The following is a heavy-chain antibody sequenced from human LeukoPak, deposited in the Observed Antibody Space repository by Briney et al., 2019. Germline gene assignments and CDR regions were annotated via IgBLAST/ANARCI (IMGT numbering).Heavy chain of an antibody. CDR3: ARTVIPRDYFDY. V-gene: IGHV3-21*01. D-gene: IGHD4-17*01. CDR2: ISSSSSYI. J-gene: IGHJ4*02. Sequence: GGSLRLSCAASGFTFSSYSMNWVRQAPGKGLEWVSSISSSSSYIYYADSVKGRFTISRDNAKNSLYLQMNSLRAEDTAVYYCARTVIPRDYFDYWGQGTLVTVSS. CDR1: GFTFSSYS.